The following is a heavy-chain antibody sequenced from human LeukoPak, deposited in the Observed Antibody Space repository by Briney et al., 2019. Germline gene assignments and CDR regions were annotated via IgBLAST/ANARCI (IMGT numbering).Heavy chain of an antibody. D-gene: IGHD6-19*01. CDR1: GFTFSSYS. Sequence: GGSLRLSCAASGFTFSSYSMNWVRQAPGKGLEWVSSISSSSSYIYYADSVKGRFTISRDNAKNSLYLQMSSLRAEDTAVYYCARLHGYSSGWYLKPKAFDIWGQGTMVTVSS. CDR3: ARLHGYSSGWYLKPKAFDI. CDR2: ISSSSSYI. J-gene: IGHJ3*02. V-gene: IGHV3-21*01.